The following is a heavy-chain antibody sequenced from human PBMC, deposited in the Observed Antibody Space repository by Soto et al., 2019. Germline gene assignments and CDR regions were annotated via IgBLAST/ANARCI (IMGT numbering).Heavy chain of an antibody. CDR2: ISGSGGST. V-gene: IGHV3-23*01. CDR1: GFTFSSYA. J-gene: IGHJ3*01. CDR3: AKDKYSSSWMEAIEV. Sequence: EAQLLESGGHLVQPGGSLRLSCAASGFTFSSYAMGWVRQPPGRGLEWISTISGSGGSTFYADSVKGRFTISRDSSKNTLSLQMNSLRAEDTAVYYCAKDKYSSSWMEAIEVWGQGTMVTVSS. D-gene: IGHD6-13*01.